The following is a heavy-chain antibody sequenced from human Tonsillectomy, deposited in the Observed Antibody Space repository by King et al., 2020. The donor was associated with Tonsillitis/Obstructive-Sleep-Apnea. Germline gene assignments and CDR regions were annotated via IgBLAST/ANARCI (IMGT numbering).Heavy chain of an antibody. J-gene: IGHJ4*02. CDR2: IYSGGST. V-gene: IGHV3-53*01. CDR3: ATSPVSASSFYCDS. Sequence: VQLVESGGGLIQPGGSLRLSCAASGFSVSRKYMSWVRQAPGKGLEWVSVIYSGGSTYYGDSVKGRFTISRDNSKNTVHLQMNSLRADDTAVYYWATSPVSASSFYCDSWGQGSLVTVSS. CDR1: GFSVSRKY. D-gene: IGHD6-6*01.